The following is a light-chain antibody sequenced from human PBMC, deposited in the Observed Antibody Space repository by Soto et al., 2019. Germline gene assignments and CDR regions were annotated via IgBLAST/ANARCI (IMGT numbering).Light chain of an antibody. CDR1: SSNIGSNT. J-gene: IGLJ2*01. CDR2: SNN. CDR3: AAWDDSLFGV. V-gene: IGLV1-44*01. Sequence: QSVMTQPPSASGTPGQRVTVSCSGSSSNIGSNTVNWYQQLPGTAPKLLIYSNNQRPSGVPDRFSASTSGTSASLAISGLQSEDEADYYCAAWDDSLFGVFGGGTKLTVL.